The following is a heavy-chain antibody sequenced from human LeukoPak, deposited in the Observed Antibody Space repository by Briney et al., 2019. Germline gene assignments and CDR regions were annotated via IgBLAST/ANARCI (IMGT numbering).Heavy chain of an antibody. CDR2: TYYRSKWYN. CDR1: GGSVSSNSSA. CDR3: ARDAEGYSSSWYYWFDP. Sequence: SQTLSLTCAISGGSVSSNSSAWNWIRQSPSRGLEWLGRTYYRSKWYNDYAVSVKSRITINPDTSKNQFSLQLNSVTPEDTAVYYCARDAEGYSSSWYYWFDPWGQGTLVTVSS. D-gene: IGHD6-13*01. J-gene: IGHJ5*02. V-gene: IGHV6-1*01.